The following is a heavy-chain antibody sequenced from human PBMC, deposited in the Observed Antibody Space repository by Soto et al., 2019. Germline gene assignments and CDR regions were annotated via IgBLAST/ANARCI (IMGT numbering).Heavy chain of an antibody. CDR3: ARVVGDWNYATNFDY. V-gene: IGHV4-31*03. D-gene: IGHD1-7*01. CDR2: IYYSGST. CDR1: GGSISSGGYY. J-gene: IGHJ4*02. Sequence: SETLSLTCTVSGGSISSGGYYWSWIRQHPGKGLEWIGYIYYSGSTYYNPSLKSRVTISVDTSKNQFSLKLSSVTAADTAVYYCARVVGDWNYATNFDYWGQGTLVTVSS.